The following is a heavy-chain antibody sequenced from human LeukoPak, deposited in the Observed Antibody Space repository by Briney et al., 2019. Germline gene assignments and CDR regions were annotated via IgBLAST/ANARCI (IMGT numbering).Heavy chain of an antibody. Sequence: SETLSLTCTVSGYSISSGYYWGWIRQPPGKGLEWIGSIYYSGSTYYNPSLKSRVTISVDTSKNQFSLTLNSVTAADTAIYYCARQKWLQLGFFDSWGQGTLVTVSS. CDR3: ARQKWLQLGFFDS. V-gene: IGHV4-38-2*02. J-gene: IGHJ4*02. D-gene: IGHD5-24*01. CDR2: IYYSGST. CDR1: GYSISSGYY.